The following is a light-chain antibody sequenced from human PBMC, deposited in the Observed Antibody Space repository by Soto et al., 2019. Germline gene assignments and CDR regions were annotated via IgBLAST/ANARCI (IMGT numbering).Light chain of an antibody. CDR3: SSYTSDTTVL. J-gene: IGLJ2*01. Sequence: QSALTQPVSVSGSPGQSITISCTGTSGDVGGYNYVSWYQQHPDKVPKLIIYEVSKRPSGVSNRFSGSKSGNTASLTISGLQGEDESHYYCSSYTSDTTVLFGGGTKVTVL. V-gene: IGLV2-14*01. CDR2: EVS. CDR1: SGDVGGYNY.